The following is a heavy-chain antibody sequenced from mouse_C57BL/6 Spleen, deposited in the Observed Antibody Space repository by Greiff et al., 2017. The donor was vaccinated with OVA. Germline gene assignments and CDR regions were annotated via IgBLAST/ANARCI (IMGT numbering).Heavy chain of an antibody. CDR2: IDPSDSYT. Sequence: QVQLQQPGAELVMPGASVKLSCKASGYTFTSYWMHWVKQRPGQGLEWIGEIDPSDSYTNYNQKFKGKSTLTVDKSSSTAYMQLSSLTSEDSAVYYCARGDWDGVLVYWGQGTTLTVSS. J-gene: IGHJ2*01. V-gene: IGHV1-69*01. CDR3: ARGDWDGVLVY. CDR1: GYTFTSYW. D-gene: IGHD4-1*01.